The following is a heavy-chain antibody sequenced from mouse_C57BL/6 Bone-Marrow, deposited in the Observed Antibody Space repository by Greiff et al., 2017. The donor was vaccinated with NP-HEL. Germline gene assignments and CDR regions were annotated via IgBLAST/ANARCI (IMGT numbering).Heavy chain of an antibody. J-gene: IGHJ1*03. CDR3: ARRRGYYYGSRRYWYVDV. Sequence: QVQLQQSGAELAKPGASVKLSCKASGYTFTSYWMHWVKQRPGQGLEWIGYINPSSGYTKYNQKFKDKATLTADKSSSTAYMQLSSLTYEDSAVYYCARRRGYYYGSRRYWYVDVWGTGTAVTVSS. CDR1: GYTFTSYW. V-gene: IGHV1-7*01. CDR2: INPSSGYT. D-gene: IGHD1-1*01.